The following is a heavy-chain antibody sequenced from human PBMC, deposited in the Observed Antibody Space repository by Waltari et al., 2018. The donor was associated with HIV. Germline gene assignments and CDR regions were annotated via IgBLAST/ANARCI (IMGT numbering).Heavy chain of an antibody. D-gene: IGHD5-18*01. CDR3: ARSGYSYGTGYYFDY. J-gene: IGHJ4*02. V-gene: IGHV4-59*01. CDR2: LYFTGST. Sequence: QVQLQESGSGLVKPSETLSLTCTVSRGSISNYYWSWIRQPRGKGLAVRRILYFTGSTNYNPALKRRVTMSVDTSKNQFSLKLSAVTAADTAVYYCARSGYSYGTGYYFDYWGQGTLVTVSS. CDR1: RGSISNYY.